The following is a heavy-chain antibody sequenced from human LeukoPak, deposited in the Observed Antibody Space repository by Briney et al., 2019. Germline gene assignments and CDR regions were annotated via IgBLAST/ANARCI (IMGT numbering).Heavy chain of an antibody. CDR3: ARLDYGDYGGFDY. Sequence: SETLSLTCTVSGGSISSSTYYWGGIRQPPGKGLEWIGTIYYSGDTYYNPSLKGRVIISADTSKNQFSLRLSSLTAADTAVYYCARLDYGDYGGFDYWGQGTLVTVSS. V-gene: IGHV4-39*01. D-gene: IGHD4-17*01. CDR2: IYYSGDT. J-gene: IGHJ4*02. CDR1: GGSISSSTYY.